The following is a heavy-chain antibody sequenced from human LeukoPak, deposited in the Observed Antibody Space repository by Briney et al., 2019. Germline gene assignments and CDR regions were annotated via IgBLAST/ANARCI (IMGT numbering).Heavy chain of an antibody. V-gene: IGHV3-23*01. CDR2: ISGGGGTT. CDR1: GFTFSSYA. D-gene: IGHD5-12*01. J-gene: IGHJ4*02. Sequence: GGSLRLSCAASGFTFSSYAMNWVRQAPGKGLEWVSAISGGGGTTYYADPVKGRFTISRDNSKNTLFLQMNSLRAEDTAVYYCAKDREGLSSGYDLEYFDYWGQGTLVTVSS. CDR3: AKDREGLSSGYDLEYFDY.